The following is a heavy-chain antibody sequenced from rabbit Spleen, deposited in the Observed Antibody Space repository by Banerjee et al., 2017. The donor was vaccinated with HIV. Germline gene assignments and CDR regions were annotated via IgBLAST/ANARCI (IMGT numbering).Heavy chain of an antibody. D-gene: IGHD1-1*01. CDR3: ARNYVNAFDP. V-gene: IGHV1S40*01. CDR1: GFSFSSNW. CDR2: IDTNDGDT. J-gene: IGHJ2*01. Sequence: QSLEESGGDLVKPGGTLTLTCTVSGFSFSSNWICWVRQAPGKGLEWIACIDTNDGDTDYANWPKGRFTISKTSSTTVTLQMTRLTAADTATYFCARNYVNAFDPWGPGTLVTVS.